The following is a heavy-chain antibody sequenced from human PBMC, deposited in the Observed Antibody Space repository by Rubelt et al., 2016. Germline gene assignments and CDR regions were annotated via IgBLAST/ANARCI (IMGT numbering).Heavy chain of an antibody. D-gene: IGHD3-22*01. Sequence: QVQLQESGPGLVKPSGTLSLTCAVSGGSISSSNWWSWVRQPPGKGLEWIGSIYYSGSIYYNPSLKSGVTISVDTSKNQFSLKLSSVTAADTAVYYCAGLSDSSGYPLDYWGQGTLVTVSS. CDR3: AGLSDSSGYPLDY. CDR2: IYYSGSI. V-gene: IGHV4-4*02. J-gene: IGHJ4*02. CDR1: GGSISSSNW.